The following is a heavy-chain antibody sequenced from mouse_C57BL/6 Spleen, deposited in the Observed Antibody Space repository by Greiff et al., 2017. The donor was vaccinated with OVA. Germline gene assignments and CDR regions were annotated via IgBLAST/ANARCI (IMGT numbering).Heavy chain of an antibody. CDR1: GYTFTSYW. V-gene: IGHV1-59*01. D-gene: IGHD2-1*01. CDR2: IDPSDSYT. Sequence: QVQLQQPGAELVRPGTSVKLSCKASGYTFTSYWMHWVKQRPGQGLEWIGVIDPSDSYTNYNQKFKGKATLTVDTSSSTAYMQLSSLTSEDSAVYYCARGEDYGNSWFAYWGQGTLVTVSA. CDR3: ARGEDYGNSWFAY. J-gene: IGHJ3*01.